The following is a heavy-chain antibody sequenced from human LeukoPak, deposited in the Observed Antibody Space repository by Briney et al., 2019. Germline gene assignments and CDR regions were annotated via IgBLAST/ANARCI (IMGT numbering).Heavy chain of an antibody. Sequence: PGGSLRLSCAASGFTFSSYSMNWVRQAPGKGLEWVSSISSSSSYIYYADSVKGRFTISRDNAKNSLYLQMNSLRAEDTAVYFCAGYCSTTSCRNVDYWGQGTLVTVSS. J-gene: IGHJ4*02. CDR2: ISSSSSYI. D-gene: IGHD2-2*01. V-gene: IGHV3-21*01. CDR3: AGYCSTTSCRNVDY. CDR1: GFTFSSYS.